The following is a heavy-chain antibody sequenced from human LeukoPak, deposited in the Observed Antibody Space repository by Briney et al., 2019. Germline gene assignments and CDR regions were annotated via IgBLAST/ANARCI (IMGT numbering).Heavy chain of an antibody. CDR3: ASNWRGCSSTTCSGGGLDY. Sequence: GGSLRLSCAASGFTFNAYAMSWFRQAPGKGLEWASSISGSGGSTYYAGSVKGRFTISRDNSRNTLYLQMNSLGAEDTAVYYCASNWRGCSSTTCSGGGLDYWRQGILVTVSS. D-gene: IGHD2-2*01. CDR1: GFTFNAYA. J-gene: IGHJ4*02. CDR2: ISGSGGST. V-gene: IGHV3-23*01.